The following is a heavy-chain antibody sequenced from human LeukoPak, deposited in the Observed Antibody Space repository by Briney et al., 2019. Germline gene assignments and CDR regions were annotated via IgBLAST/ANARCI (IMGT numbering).Heavy chain of an antibody. CDR2: ISGSGGST. J-gene: IGHJ6*03. CDR3: AKHQPWLQIYYLYFYKDV. CDR1: GFTFSSYA. Sequence: PGGSLRLSCAASGFTFSSYAMSWVRQAPGKGLEWVSAISGSGGSTYYADSVKGRLTISRDNPKNTLYLQMNSLRAEDTAVYYCAKHQPWLQIYYLYFYKDVWGKGTTVTVSS. V-gene: IGHV3-23*01. D-gene: IGHD5-24*01.